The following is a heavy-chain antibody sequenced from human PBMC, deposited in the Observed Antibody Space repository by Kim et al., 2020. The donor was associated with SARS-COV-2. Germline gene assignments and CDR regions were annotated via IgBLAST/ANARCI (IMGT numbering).Heavy chain of an antibody. CDR1: GFTFSSYG. J-gene: IGHJ6*02. CDR3: AKNLYSYAYYYYGMDV. D-gene: IGHD2-2*01. CDR2: ISYDGSNK. Sequence: GGSLRLSCAASGFTFSSYGMHWVRQAPGKGLEWVAVISYDGSNKYYADSVKGRFTISRDNSKNTLYLQVNSLRAEDTAVYYCAKNLYSYAYYYYGMDVWGQGTTVTVSS. V-gene: IGHV3-30*18.